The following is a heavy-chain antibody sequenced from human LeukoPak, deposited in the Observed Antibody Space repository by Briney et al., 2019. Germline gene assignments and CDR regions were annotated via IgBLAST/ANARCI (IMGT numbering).Heavy chain of an antibody. CDR2: IYSGGYT. CDR3: ATEGKMIRGVYTDY. J-gene: IGHJ4*02. CDR1: EFTVSSNY. D-gene: IGHD3-10*01. Sequence: GGSLRLSCAASEFTVSSNYMSWVRQAPGKGLEWVSVIYSGGYTYYADSVKGRFTISRDNSKNTLYLQMNSLRAEDTAVYFCATEGKMIRGVYTDYWGQGTLVTVSS. V-gene: IGHV3-53*01.